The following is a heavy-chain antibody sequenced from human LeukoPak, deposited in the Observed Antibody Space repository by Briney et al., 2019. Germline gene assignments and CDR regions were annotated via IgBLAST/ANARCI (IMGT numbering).Heavy chain of an antibody. D-gene: IGHD5-18*01. CDR3: TTEPRAGYSYGYWVGFFDY. J-gene: IGHJ4*02. CDR1: GFTFSNAW. Sequence: GGSLRLSCAASGFTFSNAWMNWVRQAPGKGLEWVGRIKSKTDGGTTDYAAPVKGRFTISRDDSKDTLYLQMHSLKTEDTAVYYCTTEPRAGYSYGYWVGFFDYWGQGTLVTVSS. CDR2: IKSKTDGGTT. V-gene: IGHV3-15*07.